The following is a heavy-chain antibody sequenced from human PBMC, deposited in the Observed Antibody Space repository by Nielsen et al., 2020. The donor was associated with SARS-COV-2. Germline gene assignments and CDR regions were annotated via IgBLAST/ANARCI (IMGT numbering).Heavy chain of an antibody. V-gene: IGHV3-9*01. J-gene: IGHJ5*02. D-gene: IGHD6-19*01. Sequence: GGSLRLSCAASGFTFDDYAMHWVRQAPGKGLEWVSGISRNSGSIGYADSVKGRFTISRDNAKNSLYLQMNSLRAEDTALYYCAKDIEQWLLVDGYRRFDPWGQGTLVTVSS. CDR1: GFTFDDYA. CDR2: ISRNSGSI. CDR3: AKDIEQWLLVDGYRRFDP.